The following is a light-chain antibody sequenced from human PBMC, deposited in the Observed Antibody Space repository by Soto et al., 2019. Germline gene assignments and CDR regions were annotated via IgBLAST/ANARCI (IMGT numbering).Light chain of an antibody. J-gene: IGLJ1*01. V-gene: IGLV1-44*01. CDR3: AAWDDSLTAR. CDR2: IND. Sequence: QSVLTQPPSASGTPGQRSTISCSGSCSNIGDNPVNWYQQLSGAAPKLLIYINDQRPSGVPDRFSGAKTVTSAALAISGLQPEDEADYYCAAWDDSLTARFGTETKVTVL. CDR1: CSNIGDNP.